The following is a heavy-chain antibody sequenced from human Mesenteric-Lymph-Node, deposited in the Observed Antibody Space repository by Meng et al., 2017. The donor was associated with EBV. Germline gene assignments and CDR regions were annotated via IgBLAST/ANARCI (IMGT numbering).Heavy chain of an antibody. CDR1: GGSFSGYS. CDR2: IHHSETA. Sequence: QQGGAGLLKPSETLSITCVIYGGSFSGYSWNWIRQAPGKGLEWIGKIHHSETADYNPSLEDRVIISADTSKNQFSLKLTSVAAADTAVYYCARQGYCRTTTCSTWFDPWGQGTLVTVSS. CDR3: ARQGYCRTTTCSTWFDP. V-gene: IGHV4-34*01. D-gene: IGHD2-2*01. J-gene: IGHJ5*02.